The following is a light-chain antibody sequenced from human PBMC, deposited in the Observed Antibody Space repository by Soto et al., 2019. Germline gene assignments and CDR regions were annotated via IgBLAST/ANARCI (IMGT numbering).Light chain of an antibody. V-gene: IGKV3-20*01. J-gene: IGKJ1*01. Sequence: IVLTQSPGTLSLSPGERGALSCRASQSVSSNYVAWYQQKPGQAPRLLISGASNRAPGIPDRFSGSGSGTDFTLTISRLEPDDFAVYYCQHYGDSSWTFGQGTKVDIK. CDR3: QHYGDSSWT. CDR2: GAS. CDR1: QSVSSNY.